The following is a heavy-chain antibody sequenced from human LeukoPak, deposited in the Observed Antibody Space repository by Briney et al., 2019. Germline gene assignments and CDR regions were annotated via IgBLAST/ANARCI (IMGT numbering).Heavy chain of an antibody. V-gene: IGHV3-74*01. CDR2: INSDGSGT. Sequence: GGSLRLSCAASGFTFSTYWMQWVRQAPGKGLVWVSRINSDGSGTSYADSVKGRFTISRDNAKNTLYLQMNSLRAEDTAVYYCARAHNWKYGSFDFWGQGTLVTVSS. CDR3: ARAHNWKYGSFDF. D-gene: IGHD1-7*01. CDR1: GFTFSTYW. J-gene: IGHJ4*02.